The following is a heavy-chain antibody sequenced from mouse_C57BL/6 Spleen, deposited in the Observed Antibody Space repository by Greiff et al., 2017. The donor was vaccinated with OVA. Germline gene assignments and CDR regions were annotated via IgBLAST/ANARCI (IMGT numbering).Heavy chain of an antibody. V-gene: IGHV1-55*01. CDR1: GYTFTSYW. Sequence: QVQLQQPGAELVKPGASVKMSCKASGYTFTSYWITWVKQRPGQGLEWIGDLYPGSGSTNYNEKFKSKATLTVDTSSSTAYMQLSSLTSEDSAVYYCARNPYYGSSYYYWGQGTTLTVSS. J-gene: IGHJ2*01. D-gene: IGHD1-1*01. CDR3: ARNPYYGSSYYY. CDR2: LYPGSGST.